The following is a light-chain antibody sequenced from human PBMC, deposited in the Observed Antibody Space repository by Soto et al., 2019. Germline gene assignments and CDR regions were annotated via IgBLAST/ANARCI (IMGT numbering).Light chain of an antibody. CDR3: QQYNNWLWT. V-gene: IGKV3-15*01. Sequence: QPAGSLAVSLVEVAPINCKSSQSVSSGYLAWYQQKPGQAPRLLIYGASTRATGIPARFSGSGSGTEFTLTISSLQSEDFAVYYCQQYNNWLWTFGQGTKVDI. J-gene: IGKJ1*01. CDR2: GAS. CDR1: QSVSSGY.